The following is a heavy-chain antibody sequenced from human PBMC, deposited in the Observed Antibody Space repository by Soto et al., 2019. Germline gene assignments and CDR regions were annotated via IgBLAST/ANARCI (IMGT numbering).Heavy chain of an antibody. CDR1: GFTFSSYS. D-gene: IGHD1-26*01. CDR2: ISSSSSYI. CDR3: AAGGGSNWFDP. V-gene: IGHV3-21*01. Sequence: EVQLVESGGGRVKPGGSLRLSCAASGFTFSSYSMNWVRHAPGKGLEWVSSISSSSSYIYYADSVKGHFTISRDNAKNSLDLQMNSLSAEDTAVYYCAAGGGSNWFDPWGQGTLVTVSS. J-gene: IGHJ5*02.